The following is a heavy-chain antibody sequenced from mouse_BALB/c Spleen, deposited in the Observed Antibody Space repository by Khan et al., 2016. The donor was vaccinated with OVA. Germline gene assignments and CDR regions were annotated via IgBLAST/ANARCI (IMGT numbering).Heavy chain of an antibody. CDR1: GYSITSGYA. Sequence: EVQLQESGPGLVKPSQSLSLTCTVTGYSITSGYAWNWIRQFPGNKLEWMGYISYSDVTNNNPSLKSRISITRDTSKNEFFLQLNSVTTEDTATYYCARGNYYGHYFDYWGQGTTLTVSS. D-gene: IGHD1-1*01. J-gene: IGHJ2*01. CDR2: ISYSDVT. CDR3: ARGNYYGHYFDY. V-gene: IGHV3-2*02.